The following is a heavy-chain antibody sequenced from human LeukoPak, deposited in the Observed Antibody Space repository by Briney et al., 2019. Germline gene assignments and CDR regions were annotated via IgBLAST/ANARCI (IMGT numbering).Heavy chain of an antibody. D-gene: IGHD5-18*01. J-gene: IGHJ5*02. CDR3: ARDLGYGPFDP. CDR1: GFTFSSYS. Sequence: PGGSLRLSCAASGFTFSSYSMNWVRQAPGKGLEWVSYISSSSTIYYADSVKGRFTISRDNAKNSLYLQMNSLRAEDTAVYYCARDLGYGPFDPWGQGTLVTVSS. V-gene: IGHV3-48*01. CDR2: ISSSSTI.